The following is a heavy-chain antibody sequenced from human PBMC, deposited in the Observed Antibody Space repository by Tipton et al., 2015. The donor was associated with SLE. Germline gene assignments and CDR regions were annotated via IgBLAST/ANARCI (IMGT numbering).Heavy chain of an antibody. CDR3: AGGFGLDSFDY. J-gene: IGHJ4*02. CDR2: IYYSGST. V-gene: IGHV4-59*07. D-gene: IGHD3/OR15-3a*01. Sequence: TLSLTCTVSGGSISSHYWSWIRQPPGKGVEWIGYIYYSGSTNYNPPLKSRVTISVDTSKNQFSLKLSAVTGADAAEYYCAGGFGLDSFDYWGQGTLVTVSS. CDR1: GGSISSHY.